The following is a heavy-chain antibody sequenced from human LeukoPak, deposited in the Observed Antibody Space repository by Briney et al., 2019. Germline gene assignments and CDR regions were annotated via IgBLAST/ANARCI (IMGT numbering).Heavy chain of an antibody. D-gene: IGHD6-6*01. CDR2: ISYDGSKK. CDR1: GFTFSSYD. J-gene: IGHJ4*02. V-gene: IGHV3-30*03. Sequence: GGSLRLSCAASGFTFSSYDMHWVRQAPGKGLEWVAVISYDGSKKYYGDSVKGRFTISRDNAKNTLYLQMNSLRVEDTAMYYCARVGREYSSSSPPDYWGQGTLVTVSS. CDR3: ARVGREYSSSSPPDY.